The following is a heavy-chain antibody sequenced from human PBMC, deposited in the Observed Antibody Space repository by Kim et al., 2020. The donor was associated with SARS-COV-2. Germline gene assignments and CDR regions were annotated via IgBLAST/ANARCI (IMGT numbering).Heavy chain of an antibody. V-gene: IGHV3-30-3*01. CDR1: GFTFSSYA. CDR3: AKRLGPRRGETVMVDY. CDR2: ISYDGSNK. J-gene: IGHJ4*01. Sequence: GGSLRLSCAASGFTFSSYAMHWVRQAPGKGLEWVAVISYDGSNKYYADSVKGRFTISRDNSKNTLYLQMNSLRAEDTAVYYCAKRLGPRRGETVMVDYWG. D-gene: IGHD3-16*02.